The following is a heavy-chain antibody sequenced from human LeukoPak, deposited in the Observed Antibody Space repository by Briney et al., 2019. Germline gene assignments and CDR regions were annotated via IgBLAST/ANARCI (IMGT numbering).Heavy chain of an antibody. CDR3: ARGSGDYGGYFDY. J-gene: IGHJ4*02. Sequence: NPSETLSLTCAVYGGSFSGYYWSWIRQPPGKGLGWIGEINHSGSTNYNPSLKSRVTISVDTSKNQFSLKLSSVTAADTAVYYCARGSGDYGGYFDYWGQGTLVTVSS. V-gene: IGHV4-34*01. D-gene: IGHD4-17*01. CDR1: GGSFSGYY. CDR2: INHSGST.